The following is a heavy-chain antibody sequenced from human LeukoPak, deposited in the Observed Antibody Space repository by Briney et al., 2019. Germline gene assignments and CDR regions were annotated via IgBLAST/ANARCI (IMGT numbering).Heavy chain of an antibody. Sequence: GGSLRLSCAASGFTFSSYAMSWVRQAPGKGLEWVSGIRGSGGSTYYTDSVKGRFTISRDNSKNTLYLQMNSLRAEDTAVYYCAKDSYGMDVWGQGTTVTVSS. CDR1: GFTFSSYA. J-gene: IGHJ6*02. V-gene: IGHV3-23*01. CDR2: IRGSGGST. CDR3: AKDSYGMDV.